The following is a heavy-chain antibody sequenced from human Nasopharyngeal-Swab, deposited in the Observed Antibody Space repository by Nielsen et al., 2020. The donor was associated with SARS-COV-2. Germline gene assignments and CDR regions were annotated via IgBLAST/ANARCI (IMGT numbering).Heavy chain of an antibody. CDR2: ISYDGSNK. CDR1: GFTFSSYG. CDR3: AYNRIGYYYYMDV. J-gene: IGHJ6*03. V-gene: IGHV3-30*03. D-gene: IGHD1-1*01. Sequence: GGSLRLSCAASGFTFSSYGMHWVRQAPGKGLEWVAVISYDGSNKYYADSVKGRFTISRDNSKNTLYLQMNSLRAEDTAVYYCAYNRIGYYYYMDVWGKGTTVTVSS.